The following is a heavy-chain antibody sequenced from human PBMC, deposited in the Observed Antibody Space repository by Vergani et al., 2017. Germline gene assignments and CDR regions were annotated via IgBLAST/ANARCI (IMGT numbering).Heavy chain of an antibody. CDR1: GFSIDNGYY. Sequence: QVQLQESGPGLVKPSETLSLTCAVSGFSIDNGYYWGWIRQPPGKGLEWIGSIYYSGSTYYNPSLKSRVTISVDTSKNQFSLKLSSVTAADTAVYYCASGTYYYDSSGYYYYYYGMDVWGQGTTVTVSS. V-gene: IGHV4-38-2*01. CDR3: ASGTYYYDSSGYYYYYYGMDV. D-gene: IGHD3-22*01. CDR2: IYYSGST. J-gene: IGHJ6*02.